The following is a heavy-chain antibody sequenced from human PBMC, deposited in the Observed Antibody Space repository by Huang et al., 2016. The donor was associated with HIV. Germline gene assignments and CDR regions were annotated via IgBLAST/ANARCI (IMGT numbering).Heavy chain of an antibody. CDR3: AKEFDILTGYYPSGSDY. J-gene: IGHJ4*02. D-gene: IGHD3-9*01. Sequence: QVQLVESGGGVVQPGRSLRLSCAASGFTFSSFGMHWVRQAPGKGLEWVAVRADDGSNKYYADSVKGRFTISRDNSKNTLYLQMNSLRAEDTAVYYCAKEFDILTGYYPSGSDYWGQGTLVTVSS. CDR1: GFTFSSFG. V-gene: IGHV3-30*18. CDR2: RADDGSNK.